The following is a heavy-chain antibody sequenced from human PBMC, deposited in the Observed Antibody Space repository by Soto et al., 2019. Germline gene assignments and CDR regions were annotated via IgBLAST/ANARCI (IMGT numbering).Heavy chain of an antibody. Sequence: ASVKVSCKASGGTFSNYAIAWVRQAPGQGLEWMGWISAYNGNTNYAQKLQGRVTMTTDTSTSTAYMELRSLRSDDTAVYYCARGGDFWSGYYGGDWFDPWGQGTLVTVSS. CDR2: ISAYNGNT. D-gene: IGHD3-3*01. CDR3: ARGGDFWSGYYGGDWFDP. V-gene: IGHV1-18*01. CDR1: GGTFSNYA. J-gene: IGHJ5*02.